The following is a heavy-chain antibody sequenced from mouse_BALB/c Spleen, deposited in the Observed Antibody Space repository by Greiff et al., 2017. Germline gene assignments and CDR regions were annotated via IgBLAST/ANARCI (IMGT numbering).Heavy chain of an antibody. V-gene: IGHV5-17*02. CDR1: GFTFSSFG. J-gene: IGHJ2*01. CDR2: ISSGSSTI. CDR3: ARSHYGNYPYFDY. Sequence: DVMLVESGGGLVQPGGSRKLSCAASGFTFSSFGMHWVRQAPEKGLEWVAYISSGSSTIYYADTVKGRFTISRDNPKNTLFLQMTSLRSEDTAMYYCARSHYGNYPYFDYWGQGTTLTVSS. D-gene: IGHD2-1*01.